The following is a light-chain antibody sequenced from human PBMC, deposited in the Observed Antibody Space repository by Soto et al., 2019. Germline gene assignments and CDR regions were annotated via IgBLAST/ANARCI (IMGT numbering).Light chain of an antibody. V-gene: IGKV1-39*01. CDR3: QQSYSTPVT. CDR1: QSISSY. J-gene: IGKJ4*01. CDR2: AAS. Sequence: DIQMTQSPSSLSASVGDRVTITCRASQSISSYLNWYQQKPGKAPKLLIYAASSLQSGVPSRFSGRGSGTDFTLTISRLQPEDFATYYCQQSYSTPVTFGGGTKVEIK.